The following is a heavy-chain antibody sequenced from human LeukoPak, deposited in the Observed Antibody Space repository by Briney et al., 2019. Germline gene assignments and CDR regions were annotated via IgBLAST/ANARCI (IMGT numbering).Heavy chain of an antibody. Sequence: GGSLRLSCAASGFTFSSYAMSWVRQAPGKGLEWVSAITDSGGTTYYADSVKGRFTISRDNSKNTLYLQMNSLRAEDTAVYYCAKGHRSSGGCYYDYWGQGTLVTVSS. V-gene: IGHV3-23*01. CDR3: AKGHRSSGGCYYDY. J-gene: IGHJ4*02. D-gene: IGHD2-15*01. CDR1: GFTFSSYA. CDR2: ITDSGGTT.